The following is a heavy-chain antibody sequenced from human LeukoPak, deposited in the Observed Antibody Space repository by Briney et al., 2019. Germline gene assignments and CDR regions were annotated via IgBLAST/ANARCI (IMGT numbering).Heavy chain of an antibody. D-gene: IGHD6-6*01. CDR1: GFIFSNYA. CDR2: IRYDGSNK. J-gene: IGHJ4*02. Sequence: PGGSLRLSCAASGFIFSNYAMHWVRQAPGKGLEWVTFIRYDGSNKYYAESVKGRFTISRDNSKNTLYLQMSSLRAEDTAVYYCVKAIHSSSSGVVDYWGQGTLITVSS. CDR3: VKAIHSSSSGVVDY. V-gene: IGHV3-30*02.